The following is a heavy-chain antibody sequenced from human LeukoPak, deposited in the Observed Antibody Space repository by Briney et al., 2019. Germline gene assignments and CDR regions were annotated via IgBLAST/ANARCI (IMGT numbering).Heavy chain of an antibody. D-gene: IGHD2-15*01. V-gene: IGHV4-34*01. CDR3: ARHPKLSPLDY. Sequence: SETLSLTCAVYGGSFSGYYWSWIRQPPGKGLEWIGEINHSGSTNYNPSLKSRVTISVDTSKNQFSLKLSSVTAADTAVYYCARHPKLSPLDYWGQGTLVTASS. J-gene: IGHJ4*02. CDR2: INHSGST. CDR1: GGSFSGYY.